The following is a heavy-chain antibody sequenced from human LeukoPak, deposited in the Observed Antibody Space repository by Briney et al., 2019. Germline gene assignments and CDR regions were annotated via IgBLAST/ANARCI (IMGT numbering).Heavy chain of an antibody. CDR2: ISAYNGNT. CDR3: ARLGDYYDSSGYCPDY. J-gene: IGHJ4*02. Sequence: ASVKVSRKASGYTFTSYGISWVRQAPGQGLEWMGWISAYNGNTNYAQKLQGRVTMTTDTSTSTAYMELRSLRSDDTAVYYCARLGDYYDSSGYCPDYWGQGTLVTVSS. D-gene: IGHD3-22*01. CDR1: GYTFTSYG. V-gene: IGHV1-18*01.